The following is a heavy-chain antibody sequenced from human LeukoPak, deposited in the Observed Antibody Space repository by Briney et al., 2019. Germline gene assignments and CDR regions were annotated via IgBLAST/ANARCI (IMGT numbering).Heavy chain of an antibody. V-gene: IGHV1-2*02. Sequence: ASVKVSCKASGYTFTGHYLNWVRQAPGQGLEWMGWINPTGGTTYAQKFLDRVTMTRDTSINTAYMELSGLRSDDTAVYYCAGDVGWSSSHWGRGTLVTVSS. D-gene: IGHD6-6*01. J-gene: IGHJ4*02. CDR2: INPTGGT. CDR3: AGDVGWSSSH. CDR1: GYTFTGHY.